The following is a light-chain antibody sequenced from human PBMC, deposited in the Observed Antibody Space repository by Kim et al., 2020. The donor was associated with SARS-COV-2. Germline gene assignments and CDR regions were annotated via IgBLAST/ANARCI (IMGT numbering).Light chain of an antibody. V-gene: IGKV1-5*01. CDR2: QAS. Sequence: DIHMTQSPSTLSASVGDRVTITCRASQTISTLLAWYQQKPGKAPKLLIDQASTLESGVPSRFSGSGSGTEFSLTIRSLQPDDFATYFCQHYNSYPYTFGLGTKLEIK. J-gene: IGKJ2*01. CDR1: QTISTL. CDR3: QHYNSYPYT.